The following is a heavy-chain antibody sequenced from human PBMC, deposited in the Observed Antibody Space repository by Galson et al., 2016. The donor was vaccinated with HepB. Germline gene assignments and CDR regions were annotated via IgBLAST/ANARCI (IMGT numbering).Heavy chain of an antibody. CDR3: ATGIVVAGKYYYYYMDV. CDR2: VLSSEGT. D-gene: IGHD6-19*01. J-gene: IGHJ6*03. Sequence: ETLSLTCFVSGGTIRSDYYWGWIRQPPGRGLEWIGSVLSSEGTYYNPSLQSRVTISVDTSKTQFPLRLNSVTAADTGVYYCATGIVVAGKYYYYYMDVWGKGTTVTVSS. V-gene: IGHV4-39*01. CDR1: GGTIRSDYY.